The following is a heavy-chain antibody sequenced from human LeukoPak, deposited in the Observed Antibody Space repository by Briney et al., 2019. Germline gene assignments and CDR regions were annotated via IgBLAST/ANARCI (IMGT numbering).Heavy chain of an antibody. CDR2: IYNNGGT. D-gene: IGHD2-15*01. CDR1: GGSISSSPYY. CDR3: ARRVVAALRDAFDI. V-gene: IGHV4-39*01. Sequence: SETLSLTCTVSGGSISSSPYYRGWIRQPPGKGLEWIGSIYNNGGTYYNPSLRSRVTISVDTSKNHFSLKLNSVTAADTAVYYCARRVVAALRDAFDIWGQGTMVTVSS. J-gene: IGHJ3*02.